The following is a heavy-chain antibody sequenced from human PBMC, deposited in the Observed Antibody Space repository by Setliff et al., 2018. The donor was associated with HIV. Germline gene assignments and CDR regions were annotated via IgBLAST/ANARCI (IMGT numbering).Heavy chain of an antibody. CDR1: GYTFTDNG. Sequence: ASVKVSCKASGYTFTDNGISWVRQAPGQGLEWMGWISAYNGNTKYAQKFQGRVTVTMDTSTSTAYMELRSLKSDDTAVYYCARGKTWLRFLDYWGQGTLVTVSS. V-gene: IGHV1-18*01. D-gene: IGHD5-12*01. CDR2: ISAYNGNT. J-gene: IGHJ4*02. CDR3: ARGKTWLRFLDY.